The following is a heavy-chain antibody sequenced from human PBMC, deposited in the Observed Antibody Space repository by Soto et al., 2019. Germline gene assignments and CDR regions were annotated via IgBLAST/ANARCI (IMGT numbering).Heavy chain of an antibody. D-gene: IGHD5-18*01. CDR3: ARVDTDYYYYGMDV. CDR2: IYHSGST. Sequence: SETLSLTCAVSGGSISSSNWWSWVRQPPGKGLEWIGEIYHSGSTNYNPSLKSRATISVDKSKNQFSLKLSSVTAADTAVYYCARVDTDYYYYGMDVWGQGTTVTVSS. CDR1: GGSISSSNW. J-gene: IGHJ6*02. V-gene: IGHV4-4*02.